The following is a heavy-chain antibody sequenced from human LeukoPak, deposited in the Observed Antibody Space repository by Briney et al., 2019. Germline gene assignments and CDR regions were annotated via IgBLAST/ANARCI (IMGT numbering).Heavy chain of an antibody. CDR1: GYTFTSYD. CDR3: AREKVGIAAAGKVPNWFDP. D-gene: IGHD6-13*01. V-gene: IGHV1-2*04. CDR2: INPNSGGT. Sequence: ASVKVSCKASGYTFTSYDINWVRQATGQGLEWVGWINPNSGGTQYSQKFQGWVTMTRDTSISTAYMELSRLRSDDTAVYYCAREKVGIAAAGKVPNWFDPWGQGTLVTVSS. J-gene: IGHJ5*02.